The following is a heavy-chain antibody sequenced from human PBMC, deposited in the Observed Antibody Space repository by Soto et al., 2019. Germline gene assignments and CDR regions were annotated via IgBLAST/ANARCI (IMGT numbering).Heavy chain of an antibody. D-gene: IGHD3-3*01. Sequence: ASVKVSCKASGYSFSSYAIQWVRQAPGQSLEWLGWINVGNGNTKYSQKLQGRVTITRDTSANTAYMELRSLRSEDTAVYYCVREHDSWIHYSFDTWGQGTLVTVSS. V-gene: IGHV1-3*01. J-gene: IGHJ4*02. CDR2: INVGNGNT. CDR1: GYSFSSYA. CDR3: VREHDSWIHYSFDT.